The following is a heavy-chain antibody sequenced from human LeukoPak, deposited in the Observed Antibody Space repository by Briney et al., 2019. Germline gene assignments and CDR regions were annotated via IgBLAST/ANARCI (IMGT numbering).Heavy chain of an antibody. J-gene: IGHJ4*02. D-gene: IGHD5-18*01. CDR3: ARLHDGYRYGADY. V-gene: IGHV4-59*08. Sequence: SETLSLTCTVSGGSISSYYWSWIRQPPRKGLEWIGYIYYSGSTNYNPSLKSRVTISVDTSKNQFSLKLSPVTAADTAVYYCARLHDGYRYGADYWGQGTLVTAS. CDR2: IYYSGST. CDR1: GGSISSYY.